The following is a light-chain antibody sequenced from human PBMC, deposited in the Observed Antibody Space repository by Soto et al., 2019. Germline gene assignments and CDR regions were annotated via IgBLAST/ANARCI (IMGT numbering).Light chain of an antibody. CDR1: HDIFTY. J-gene: IGKJ1*01. V-gene: IGKV1-5*01. Sequence: IPLTQSPSTVSASVGDSVTISCRASHDIFTYLAWYQHKPGKAPRLLIFSASSLQTGVPPRFRGSGSGTDFTLTISSLPPDDVGLYYCQHYTLASGPFGQGTRV. CDR2: SAS. CDR3: QHYTLASGP.